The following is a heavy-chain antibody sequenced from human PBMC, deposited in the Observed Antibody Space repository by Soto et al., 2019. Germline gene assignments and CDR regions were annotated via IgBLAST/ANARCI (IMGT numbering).Heavy chain of an antibody. Sequence: QLQLQESGSGLVKPSQTLSLTCAVSGGSISSGGYSWSWIRLPPGKGLEWIGYIYHSGSTYYNPSLKSRVTISVDRSKNQFSLKLSSATAADTAVYYCASNTLGYCSSTSCRTIYYYGMDVWGQGTTVTVSS. CDR3: ASNTLGYCSSTSCRTIYYYGMDV. V-gene: IGHV4-30-2*01. J-gene: IGHJ6*02. D-gene: IGHD2-2*01. CDR2: IYHSGST. CDR1: GGSISSGGYS.